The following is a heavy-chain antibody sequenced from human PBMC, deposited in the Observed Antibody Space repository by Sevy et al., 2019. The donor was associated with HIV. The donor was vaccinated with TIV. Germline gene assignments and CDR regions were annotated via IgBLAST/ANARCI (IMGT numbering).Heavy chain of an antibody. CDR1: GGSISSSDSY. V-gene: IGHV4-30-4*01. CDR3: ASKRGYNHGPFDY. J-gene: IGHJ4*02. D-gene: IGHD5-12*01. CDR2: IHYTGGT. Sequence: SETLSLTCTVSGGSISSSDSYWSWIRQPPGKGLEWIGYIHYTGGTYYNPFLKSRVAMSVDTSEKQFSLKLSFRTAAETAVYYCASKRGYNHGPFDYWGQGALVTVSS.